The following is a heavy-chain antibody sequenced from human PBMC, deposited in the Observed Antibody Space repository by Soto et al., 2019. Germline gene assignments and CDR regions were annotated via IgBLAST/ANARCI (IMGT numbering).Heavy chain of an antibody. J-gene: IGHJ5*02. Sequence: ETLSLTCTVSGGSVSSGSYYWSWIRQPPGKGLEWIGYIYYSGSTNYNPSLKSRVTISVDTSKNQFSLKLSSVTAADTAVYYCAFASRTDNWFDPWGQGTLVTVSS. CDR2: IYYSGST. CDR1: GGSVSSGSYY. D-gene: IGHD2-2*01. V-gene: IGHV4-61*01. CDR3: AFASRTDNWFDP.